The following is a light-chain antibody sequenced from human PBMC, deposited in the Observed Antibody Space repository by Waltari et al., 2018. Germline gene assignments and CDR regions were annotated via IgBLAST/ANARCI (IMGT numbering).Light chain of an antibody. CDR1: QSVSNNY. CDR2: GAS. J-gene: IGKJ1*01. V-gene: IGKV3-20*01. CDR3: QQFGSSPRT. Sequence: EIVLTQSPGTLSLSPGERATLSCRASQSVSNNYLTWYQQKPGQAPRVLIYGASNRATGIPDRFSGSGSGTDFTLTISRLEPEDVAVYYCQQFGSSPRTFGQGTKVEIK.